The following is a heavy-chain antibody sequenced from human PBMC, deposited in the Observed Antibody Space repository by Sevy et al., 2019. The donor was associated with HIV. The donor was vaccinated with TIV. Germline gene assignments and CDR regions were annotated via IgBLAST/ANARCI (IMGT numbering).Heavy chain of an antibody. CDR1: GGSIVSSSHY. D-gene: IGHD5-12*01. Sequence: SETLSLTCSVSGGSIVSSSHYWGWIRQPPGKGLEWLGRIYYSGDTYYNPSLNGRLTISIDTSKNQFSLNLRSVTAADTAIYYCAREAGGYEYDYGMDVWGQGTTVTVSS. CDR2: IYYSGDT. CDR3: AREAGGYEYDYGMDV. J-gene: IGHJ6*02. V-gene: IGHV4-39*02.